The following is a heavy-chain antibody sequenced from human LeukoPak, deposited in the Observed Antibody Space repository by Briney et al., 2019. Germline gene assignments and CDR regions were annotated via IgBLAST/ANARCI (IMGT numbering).Heavy chain of an antibody. D-gene: IGHD1-26*01. CDR3: AKERGGSYYEIDY. V-gene: IGHV3-43D*03. J-gene: IGHJ4*02. CDR2: ISWDGGAT. Sequence: GGSLRLSCAASGFTFDSYAMHWVRQAPGKGLEWVSLISWDGGATYYVDSVRGRFIISRDNNKNSLYLQINSLRPEDTALYFCAKERGGSYYEIDYWGQGTLVTVSS. CDR1: GFTFDSYA.